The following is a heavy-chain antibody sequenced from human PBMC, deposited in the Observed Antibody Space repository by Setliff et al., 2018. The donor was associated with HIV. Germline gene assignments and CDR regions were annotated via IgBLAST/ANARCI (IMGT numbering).Heavy chain of an antibody. V-gene: IGHV3-11*01. Sequence: GESLKISCAASGFTFSDYYMTWVRQAPGKELEWVSYISSTGNTIYYADSVKGRFTISRDNAKNSLYLQMNSLRAEDAAVYYCARTTSNSYRYHYYYSMDVWGQGTTVTVSS. J-gene: IGHJ6*02. CDR3: ARTTSNSYRYHYYYSMDV. CDR1: GFTFSDYY. CDR2: ISSTGNTI. D-gene: IGHD4-4*01.